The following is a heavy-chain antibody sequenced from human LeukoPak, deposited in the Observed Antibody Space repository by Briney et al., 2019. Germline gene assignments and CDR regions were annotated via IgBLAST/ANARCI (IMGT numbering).Heavy chain of an antibody. Sequence: SETLSLTCTISGGSISSYYWSWIRQPPGKGLEWIGYIYYSGSTYYNPSLKSRVTISVDTSKNQFSLKLSSVTAADTAVYYCAMTLYGSWYRMAAWFDPWGQGTLVTVSS. D-gene: IGHD6-13*01. CDR3: AMTLYGSWYRMAAWFDP. V-gene: IGHV4-59*06. CDR2: IYYSGST. CDR1: GGSISSYY. J-gene: IGHJ5*02.